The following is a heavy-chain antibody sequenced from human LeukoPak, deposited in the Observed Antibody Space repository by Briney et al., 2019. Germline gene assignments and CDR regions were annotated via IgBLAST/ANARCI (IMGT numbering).Heavy chain of an antibody. V-gene: IGHV1-2*06. CDR2: INPNSGGT. J-gene: IGHJ4*02. CDR1: GYTFTGYY. Sequence: ASVKVSCKASGYTFTGYYMHWVRQAPGQGLEWIGRINPNSGGTNYAQKFQGRVTMTRDTSISTAYMELSRLRSDDTAVYYCATERITMVRGVIPIHFDYWGQGTLVTVSS. D-gene: IGHD3-10*01. CDR3: ATERITMVRGVIPIHFDY.